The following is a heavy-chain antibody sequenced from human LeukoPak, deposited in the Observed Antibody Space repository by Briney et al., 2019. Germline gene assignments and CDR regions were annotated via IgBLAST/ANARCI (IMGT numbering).Heavy chain of an antibody. D-gene: IGHD5-18*01. CDR1: GGSISGTSYY. CDR3: ARVRGRGYSYDYYMDV. J-gene: IGHJ6*03. Sequence: SETLSLTCTVSGGSISGTSYYWGWIRQPPGKGLEWIGSIYYSGSTYYNPSLKSRVTISVDTSKNQFSLKLSSVTAADTAVYYCARVRGRGYSYDYYMDVWGKGTTVTVSS. V-gene: IGHV4-39*07. CDR2: IYYSGST.